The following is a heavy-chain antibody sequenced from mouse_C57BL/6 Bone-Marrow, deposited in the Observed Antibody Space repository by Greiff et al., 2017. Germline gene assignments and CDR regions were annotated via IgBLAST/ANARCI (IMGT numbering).Heavy chain of an antibody. Sequence: EVKVEESGGGLVKPGGSLKLSCAASGFTFSSYAMSWVRQTPEQRLEWVATISAGGSYTYSPHNVKGPFTISRDNAKNNLDLQISHLKSEHTAMYYGARDPLLCSNFNYYAMDYWGQGTSVTVSS. CDR3: ARDPLLCSNFNYYAMDY. V-gene: IGHV5-4*01. CDR1: GFTFSSYA. CDR2: ISAGGSYT. D-gene: IGHD2-1*01. J-gene: IGHJ4*01.